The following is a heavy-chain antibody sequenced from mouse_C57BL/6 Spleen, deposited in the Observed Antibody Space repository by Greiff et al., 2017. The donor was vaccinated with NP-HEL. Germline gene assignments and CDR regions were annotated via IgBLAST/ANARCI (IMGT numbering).Heavy chain of an antibody. J-gene: IGHJ3*01. V-gene: IGHV5-6*01. CDR3: ARPQLTGTGWFAY. CDR2: ISSGGSYT. CDR1: GFTFSSYG. Sequence: EVMLVESGGDLVKPGGSLKLSCAASGFTFSSYGMSWVRQTPDKRLEWVATISSGGSYTYYPDSVKGRFTISRDNAKNTLYLQMSSLKSEDTAMYYCARPQLTGTGWFAYWGQGTLVTVSA. D-gene: IGHD4-1*01.